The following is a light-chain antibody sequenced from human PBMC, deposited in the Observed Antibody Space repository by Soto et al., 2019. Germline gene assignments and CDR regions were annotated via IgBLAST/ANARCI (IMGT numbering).Light chain of an antibody. CDR3: QQYASSPT. CDR1: QSVSSSY. Sequence: EIVLTQSPGTLSLSPGERATLSCRASQSVSSSYLAWYQQKPGQAPRLLIYGASSRATGIPDRFSGSGSGTDFTLTISGLEPEGSAVFYCQQYASSPTFGQGTKVDIK. V-gene: IGKV3-20*01. CDR2: GAS. J-gene: IGKJ1*01.